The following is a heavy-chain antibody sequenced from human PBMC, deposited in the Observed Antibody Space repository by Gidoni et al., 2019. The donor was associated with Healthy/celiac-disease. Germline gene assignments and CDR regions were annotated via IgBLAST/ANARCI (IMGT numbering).Heavy chain of an antibody. J-gene: IGHJ6*02. CDR2: ISGSGGST. CDR1: GFTFSSYA. Sequence: EVQLLESGGGLVQPGGSLRLSCAAPGFTFSSYAMSWVRQAPGKGLEWVSAISGSGGSTYYADSVKGRFTISRDNSKNTLYLQMNSLRAEDTAVYYCAKGAEYYDFWSGYPYGMDVWGQGTTVTVSS. V-gene: IGHV3-23*01. D-gene: IGHD3-3*01. CDR3: AKGAEYYDFWSGYPYGMDV.